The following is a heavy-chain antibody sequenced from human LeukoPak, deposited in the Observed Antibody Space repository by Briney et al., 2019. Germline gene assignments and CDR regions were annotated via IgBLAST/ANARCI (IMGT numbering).Heavy chain of an antibody. Sequence: SETLSLTCTVSGGSISSYYWSWIRQPPGKGLEWIGCIYYSGSTNYNPSLKSRVTISVDTSKNQFSLKLSSVTAADTAVYYCARCSSYYYYGMDVWGQGTTVTVSS. CDR2: IYYSGST. CDR1: GGSISSYY. V-gene: IGHV4-59*01. D-gene: IGHD2-2*01. CDR3: ARCSSYYYYGMDV. J-gene: IGHJ6*02.